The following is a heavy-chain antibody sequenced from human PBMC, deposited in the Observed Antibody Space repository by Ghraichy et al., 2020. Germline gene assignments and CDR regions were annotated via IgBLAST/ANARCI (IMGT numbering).Heavy chain of an antibody. CDR1: GFTFSSYA. D-gene: IGHD5-24*01. J-gene: IGHJ4*02. CDR2: INGVGGNT. V-gene: IGHV3-23*01. CDR3: ARDFRPMANFPSFEY. Sequence: GESLNISCAASGFTFSSYAMNWVRQAPGKGLEWVSNINGVGGNTYYADSVKGRFTISRDDAKNSLYLQMNSLRAEDTAVYYCARDFRPMANFPSFEYWGQGTLVTVSS.